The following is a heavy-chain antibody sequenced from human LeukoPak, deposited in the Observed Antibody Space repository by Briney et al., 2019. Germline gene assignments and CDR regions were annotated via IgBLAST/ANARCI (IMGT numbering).Heavy chain of an antibody. CDR3: ARGPTYYDFWSGYPRKENWFDP. V-gene: IGHV4-39*07. CDR2: IYYSGST. D-gene: IGHD3-3*01. CDR1: GGSISSSSYY. J-gene: IGHJ5*02. Sequence: PSETLSLTCTVSGGSISSSSYYWGWIRQPPGKGLEWIGSIYYSGSTNYNPSLKSRVTISVDTSKNQFSLKLSSVTAADTAVYYCARGPTYYDFWSGYPRKENWFDPWGQGTLVTVSS.